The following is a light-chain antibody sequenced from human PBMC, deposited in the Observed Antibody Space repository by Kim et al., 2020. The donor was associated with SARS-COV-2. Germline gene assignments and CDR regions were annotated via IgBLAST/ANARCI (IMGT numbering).Light chain of an antibody. V-gene: IGKV1-13*02. Sequence: SASVGDRVTITCRASQGFSSGLAWYQQKPGKAPKLLSSGATSLESEVPSRFSGGGSGTDFTLTIDSLQPEDFATYYCQQLIGFPLFGQGTRLEIK. J-gene: IGKJ5*01. CDR1: QGFSSG. CDR2: GAT. CDR3: QQLIGFPL.